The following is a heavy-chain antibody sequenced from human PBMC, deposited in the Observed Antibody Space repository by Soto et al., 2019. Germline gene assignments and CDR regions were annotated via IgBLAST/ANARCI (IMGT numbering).Heavy chain of an antibody. V-gene: IGHV3-21*01. Sequence: EVQLVESGGGLVKPGGSLRLSCAASGFTFSSYSMNWVRQAPGKGLEWVSSISSSSSYIYYADSVKGRFTISRDNAKNSLYLQMNSLRAEQTPVYYCAIFDHIVVMVAATLPDAFDIWGQGTMVTVSS. J-gene: IGHJ3*02. D-gene: IGHD2-15*01. CDR3: AIFDHIVVMVAATLPDAFDI. CDR2: ISSSSSYI. CDR1: GFTFSSYS.